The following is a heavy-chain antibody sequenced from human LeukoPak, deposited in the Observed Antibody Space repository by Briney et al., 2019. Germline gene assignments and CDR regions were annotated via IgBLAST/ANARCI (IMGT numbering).Heavy chain of an antibody. J-gene: IGHJ4*02. CDR3: ARGGYYYDSSGYH. CDR2: ISSSNSYI. D-gene: IGHD3-22*01. V-gene: IGHV3-21*01. Sequence: GGSLRLSCVASGFTFDDYAMNWVRQAPGKGLEWVSSISSSNSYIYYADSVKGRFTISRDNAKNSLYLQMNSLRAEDTAVYYCARGGYYYDSSGYHWGQGTLVTVSS. CDR1: GFTFDDYA.